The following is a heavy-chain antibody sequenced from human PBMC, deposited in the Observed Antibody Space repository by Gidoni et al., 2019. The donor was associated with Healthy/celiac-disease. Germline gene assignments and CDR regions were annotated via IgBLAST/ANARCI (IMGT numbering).Heavy chain of an antibody. CDR2: ISYEGSSK. D-gene: IGHD3-3*01. Sequence: QVLLVESGGGVVQPGRSLRLSCAASRFTFSNYGMYWVRQAPGKGLEWVAVISYEGSSKYYGDSVKGRFTISRDNSKKALYLQMNSLRVEDTAVYYCAKDRVDFWSGWGYYGMDVWGQGTTVTVSS. CDR3: AKDRVDFWSGWGYYGMDV. V-gene: IGHV3-30*18. J-gene: IGHJ6*02. CDR1: RFTFSNYG.